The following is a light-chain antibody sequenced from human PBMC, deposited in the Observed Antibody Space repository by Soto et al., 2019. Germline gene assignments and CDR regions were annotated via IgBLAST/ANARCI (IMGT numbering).Light chain of an antibody. CDR3: AAWDDSLSGWV. J-gene: IGLJ3*02. CDR2: RNN. V-gene: IGLV1-47*01. Sequence: QSVLTQPPSASGTPGQRVTISWSGSSSNIGSNFVYWYQQFPGTAPKLLIYRNNQRPSGVPDRFSGSKSGTSASLAISGLPSEDEADYYCAAWDDSLSGWVFGGGTQLTVL. CDR1: SSNIGSNF.